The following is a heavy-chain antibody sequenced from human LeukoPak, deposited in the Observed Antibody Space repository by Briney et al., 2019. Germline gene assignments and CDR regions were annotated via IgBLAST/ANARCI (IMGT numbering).Heavy chain of an antibody. CDR3: AGAYCGGDCYSGVAFDI. V-gene: IGHV3-21*01. J-gene: IGHJ3*02. CDR1: GFPFSSYS. Sequence: GGSLRLSCAASGFPFSSYSMNWVRQAPGKGVEWVSYISSSSTFIFYADSVRGRFTISRDNAKNSLYLQVNSLRAEDTAVYSCAGAYCGGDCYSGVAFDIWGQGTMVTVSS. CDR2: ISSSSTFI. D-gene: IGHD2-21*02.